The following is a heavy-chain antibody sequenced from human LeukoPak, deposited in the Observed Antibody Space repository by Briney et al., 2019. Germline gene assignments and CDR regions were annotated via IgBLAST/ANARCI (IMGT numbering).Heavy chain of an antibody. D-gene: IGHD3-10*01. V-gene: IGHV3-11*03. J-gene: IGHJ4*02. CDR3: ACMVRGVISSDAEFDY. CDR2: ISSSSSYT. CDR1: GFTFSDYY. Sequence: PGGSLRLSCAASGFTFSDYYMSWIRQAPGKGLEWVSYISSSSSYTNYADSVKGRFTISRDNAKNSLYLQMNSLRAEDTAVYYCACMVRGVISSDAEFDYWGQGTLVTVSS.